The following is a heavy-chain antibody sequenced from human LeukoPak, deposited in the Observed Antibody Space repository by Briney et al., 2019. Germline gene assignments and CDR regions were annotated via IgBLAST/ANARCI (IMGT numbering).Heavy chain of an antibody. Sequence: GGSLRLSCAASGFTFSSYGMSWVRQAPGKGLEWVSAISGSGGSTYYADSVKGRFTISRDNSKNTLYLQMNSLRAEDTSVYYCAKDSKIVGPTFRSYHYMDVWGKGTTVTVSS. D-gene: IGHD1-26*01. CDR2: ISGSGGST. CDR3: AKDSKIVGPTFRSYHYMDV. CDR1: GFTFSSYG. J-gene: IGHJ6*03. V-gene: IGHV3-23*01.